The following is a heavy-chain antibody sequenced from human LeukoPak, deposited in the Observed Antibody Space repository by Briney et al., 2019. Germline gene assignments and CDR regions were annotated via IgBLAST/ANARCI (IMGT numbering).Heavy chain of an antibody. Sequence: VASVKVSCKASGYTFTSYGISWVRQAPGQGLEWMGWISAYNGNTNYAQKLQGRVTMTTDTSTSTAYMELRSLRSDDTAVYYCARDPMPSIVGAIGWYLDLWGRGTLVTVSS. J-gene: IGHJ2*01. CDR2: ISAYNGNT. D-gene: IGHD1-26*01. V-gene: IGHV1-18*01. CDR3: ARDPMPSIVGAIGWYLDL. CDR1: GYTFTSYG.